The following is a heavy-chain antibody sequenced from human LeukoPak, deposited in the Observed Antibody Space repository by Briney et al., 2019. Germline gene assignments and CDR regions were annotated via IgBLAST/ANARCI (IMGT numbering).Heavy chain of an antibody. V-gene: IGHV3-33*01. Sequence: PGRSLRLSCAPSGFTFSTYGMNWVRQAPGKGLEWVAVIWYDGSNIHYADSVKGRFTISRDNSKNTLYLQMSSLRAEDTAVYYCARDVWVIKYYYGMDVWGQGTTVTVS. J-gene: IGHJ6*02. CDR1: GFTFSTYG. CDR3: ARDVWVIKYYYGMDV. CDR2: IWYDGSNI. D-gene: IGHD3-22*01.